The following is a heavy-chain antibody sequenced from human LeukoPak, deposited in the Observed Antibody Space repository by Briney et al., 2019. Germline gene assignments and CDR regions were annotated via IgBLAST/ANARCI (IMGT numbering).Heavy chain of an antibody. V-gene: IGHV1-46*01. CDR1: GYTFATYY. CDR2: INPSGGGT. Sequence: ASVKVSCKASGYTFATYYMHWVRQAPGQGLVWMGLINPSGGGTRYAQKFQGRVTMTRDTSTSTVYMELSSLRSEDTAVYYCASGYKTVSVFDHWGQGTLVTVSS. D-gene: IGHD5-24*01. CDR3: ASGYKTVSVFDH. J-gene: IGHJ4*02.